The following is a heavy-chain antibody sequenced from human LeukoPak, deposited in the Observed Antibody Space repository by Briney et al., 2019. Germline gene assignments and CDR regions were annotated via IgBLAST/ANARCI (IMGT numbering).Heavy chain of an antibody. J-gene: IGHJ4*02. CDR1: GFTFSSYW. D-gene: IGHD3-16*02. V-gene: IGHV3-74*01. CDR2: INTDGSST. Sequence: PGGSLRLSCAASGFTFSSYWMHWVRQAPGKGLVWVSRINTDGSSTSYADSVKGRFTISRDNAKNTLYLQMNSLRAEDTAVYYCAREGRGSYRYGIDYWGQGTLVTVSS. CDR3: AREGRGSYRYGIDY.